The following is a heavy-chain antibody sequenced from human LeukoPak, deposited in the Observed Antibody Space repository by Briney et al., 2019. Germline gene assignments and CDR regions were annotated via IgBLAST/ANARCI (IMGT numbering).Heavy chain of an antibody. CDR2: ISGSGGST. V-gene: IGHV3-23*01. J-gene: IGHJ4*02. CDR1: GFTFSSYA. D-gene: IGHD3-9*01. Sequence: PGGSLILSCAASGFTFSSYAMSWVRQAPGKGLEWVSAISGSGGSTYYADSVKGRFTISRDNSKNTLYLQMNSLRAEDTAVYYCAKDLSRGYDILTGYPFDYWGQGTLVTVSS. CDR3: AKDLSRGYDILTGYPFDY.